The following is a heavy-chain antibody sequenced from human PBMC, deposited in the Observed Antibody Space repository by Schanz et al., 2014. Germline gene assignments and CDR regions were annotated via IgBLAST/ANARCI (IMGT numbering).Heavy chain of an antibody. J-gene: IGHJ6*02. D-gene: IGHD3-10*01. CDR3: ARAKRFGDMDV. Sequence: QVQLVQSGGEMKKPGASVKVSCKASGYTFTDYGLSWVRQAPGQGLEWLGWISGSNGNTNYTQKFQGRVTMTIDPYTSTAYMELRSLRSDDTAVYYCARAKRFGDMDVWGQGTTVTVPS. V-gene: IGHV1-18*01. CDR2: ISGSNGNT. CDR1: GYTFTDYG.